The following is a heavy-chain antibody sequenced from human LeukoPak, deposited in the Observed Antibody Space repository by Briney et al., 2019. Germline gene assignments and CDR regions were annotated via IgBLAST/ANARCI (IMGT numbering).Heavy chain of an antibody. CDR2: ISGSGGGA. V-gene: IGHV3-23*01. D-gene: IGHD3-10*01. J-gene: IGHJ5*02. CDR3: AKASMARGARNWFDP. Sequence: GGSLRLSCAASGFTFSGSAMSWVPQAPGKGLEWVAGISGSGGGAYYADSVKGRFTISRDNSKNTLYLQMNSLRAEDTAVYYCAKASMARGARNWFDPWGQGTLVTVSS. CDR1: GFTFSGSA.